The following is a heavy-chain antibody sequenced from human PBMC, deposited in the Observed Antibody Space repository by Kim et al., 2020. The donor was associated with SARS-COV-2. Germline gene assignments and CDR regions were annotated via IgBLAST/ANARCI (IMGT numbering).Heavy chain of an antibody. J-gene: IGHJ4*02. V-gene: IGHV5-10-1*01. Sequence: YSPSFQGHVTISADKSISTAYLQWSSLKASDTAMYYCARLDIATTDDYWGQGTLVTVSS. D-gene: IGHD5-12*01. CDR3: ARLDIATTDDY.